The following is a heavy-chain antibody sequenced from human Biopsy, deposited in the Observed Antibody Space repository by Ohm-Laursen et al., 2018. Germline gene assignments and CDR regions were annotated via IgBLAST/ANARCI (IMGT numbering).Heavy chain of an antibody. Sequence: TLSLTGSVSGGSVSDSFHFWRWIRQPPGKGLEWIGNVYYSGTTNYNPSFKSRVTVSIDTSKNQFSLKLTSVTAADTAVYFCTRDVKRYCSGSSCYTGYFGMDVWGQRTTVTVSS. V-gene: IGHV4-61*01. CDR1: GGSVSDSFHF. CDR3: TRDVKRYCSGSSCYTGYFGMDV. CDR2: VYYSGTT. D-gene: IGHD2-2*01. J-gene: IGHJ6*02.